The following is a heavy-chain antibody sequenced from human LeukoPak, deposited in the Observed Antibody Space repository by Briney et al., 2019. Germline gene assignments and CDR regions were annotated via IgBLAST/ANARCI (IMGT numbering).Heavy chain of an antibody. J-gene: IGHJ4*02. Sequence: ASVKVSCKASGDTFSSYAISWVRQAPGQGLEWMGGIIPIFGTAYYAQRFQGRVTITTDESTSTAYMELSSLRSEDTAVYYCARISGSYYDYWGQGTLVTVSS. V-gene: IGHV1-69*05. CDR1: GDTFSSYA. D-gene: IGHD1-26*01. CDR2: IIPIFGTA. CDR3: ARISGSYYDY.